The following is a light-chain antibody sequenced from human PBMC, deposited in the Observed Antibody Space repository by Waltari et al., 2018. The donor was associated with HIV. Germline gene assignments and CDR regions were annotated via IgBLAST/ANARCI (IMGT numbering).Light chain of an antibody. Sequence: QSALTQPASLSGSPGQSLTFPCPGSSGAGHNYNYVSWYQQHPGKAPKLIIYEVTKRPSGVSSRFSGSKSGNTASLTISGLQPDDEAHYYCSSYTSLTTLVFGGGTKVTVL. CDR2: EVT. V-gene: IGLV2-14*01. J-gene: IGLJ3*02. CDR3: SSYTSLTTLV. CDR1: SGAGHNYNY.